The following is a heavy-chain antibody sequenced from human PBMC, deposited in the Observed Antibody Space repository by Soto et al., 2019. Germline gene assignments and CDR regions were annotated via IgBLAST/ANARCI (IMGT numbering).Heavy chain of an antibody. D-gene: IGHD1-1*01. Sequence: GGSLRLSCAASGFTFNSYSMNWVRQAPGKGLEWVSSISSSSTFIYDADSVKGRFSISRDNAKNPLFLQMNSLRAEDTAVYFCARGRPTGYSYYGMDVRGQGTTVTVSS. J-gene: IGHJ6*02. CDR1: GFTFNSYS. CDR2: ISSSSTFI. V-gene: IGHV3-21*01. CDR3: ARGRPTGYSYYGMDV.